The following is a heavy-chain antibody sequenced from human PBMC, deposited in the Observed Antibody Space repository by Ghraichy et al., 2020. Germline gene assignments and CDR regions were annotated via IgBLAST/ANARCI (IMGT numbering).Heavy chain of an antibody. CDR1: GLTFSHAW. D-gene: IGHD3-16*01. J-gene: IGHJ4*02. Sequence: GGSLRLSCAASGLTFSHAWMTWVHQGPGERLEWVGHIRSHPDGGTTDYAAAVKGRFTISRDDSKDTIYLQMDSLKTEDTALYNCTKDVPFTGGGTMLYWGQGTPVTVSS. V-gene: IGHV3-15*01. CDR3: TKDVPFTGGGTMLY. CDR2: IRSHPDGGTT.